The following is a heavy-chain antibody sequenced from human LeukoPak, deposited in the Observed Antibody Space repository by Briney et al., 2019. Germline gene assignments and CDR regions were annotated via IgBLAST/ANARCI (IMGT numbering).Heavy chain of an antibody. V-gene: IGHV3-23*01. Sequence: PGGSLRLSCAASGFTFSSYAMSWVRQAPGKGLEWVSAISGSGGSTYYADPVKGRFTISRDNSKNTLYLQMNSLRAEDTAVYYCAKDSYYYDSSGYSPLNWFDPWGQGTLITVSS. CDR3: AKDSYYYDSSGYSPLNWFDP. CDR1: GFTFSSYA. CDR2: ISGSGGST. D-gene: IGHD3-22*01. J-gene: IGHJ5*02.